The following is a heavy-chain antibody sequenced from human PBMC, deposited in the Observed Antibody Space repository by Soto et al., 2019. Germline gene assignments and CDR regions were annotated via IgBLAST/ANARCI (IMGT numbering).Heavy chain of an antibody. V-gene: IGHV3-21*01. CDR3: ARDRGYDAHDYYYNAKDV. CDR2: IRGFSPYT. J-gene: IGHJ6*02. CDR1: GFTFRTYT. Sequence: GGSLRLSCISSGFTFRTYTMNWVRQAPGKGLEWVSGIRGFSPYTFYAESVKGRFTISRDNAKNSLYLQMNSLRAEDTAVYYCARDRGYDAHDYYYNAKDVWGQGTTVTVSS. D-gene: IGHD3-10*01.